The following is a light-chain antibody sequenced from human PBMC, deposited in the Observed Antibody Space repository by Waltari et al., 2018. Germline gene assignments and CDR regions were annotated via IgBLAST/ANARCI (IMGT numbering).Light chain of an antibody. V-gene: IGKV4-1*01. J-gene: IGKJ1*01. Sequence: DIVMPQSPDSLAVSLRERATIHCKSSQSVLYSSNNKNYLAWFQQTPGQPPKLLLYWASTRESGVPDRFSGSGSGTDFTLTISTLQAEDVAVYYCQQYYSTPPTFGQGTKVEIK. CDR1: QSVLYSSNNKNY. CDR2: WAS. CDR3: QQYYSTPPT.